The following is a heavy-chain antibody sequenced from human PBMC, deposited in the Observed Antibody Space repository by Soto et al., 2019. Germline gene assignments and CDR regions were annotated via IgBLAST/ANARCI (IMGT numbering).Heavy chain of an antibody. CDR2: INHSGST. J-gene: IGHJ5*02. CDR3: ARTGRTGTTGWFDP. V-gene: IGHV4-34*01. CDR1: GGSFSGYY. Sequence: SETLSLTCAVYGGSFSGYYWSWIRQPPGKGLEWIGEINHSGSTNYNPSLKSRVTISVDTSKNQFSLKLSSVTAADTAVYYCARTGRTGTTGWFDPWGQGTLVTVSS. D-gene: IGHD1-7*01.